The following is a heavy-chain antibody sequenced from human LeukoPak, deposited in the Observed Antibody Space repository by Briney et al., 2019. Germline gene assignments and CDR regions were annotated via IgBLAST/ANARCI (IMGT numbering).Heavy chain of an antibody. CDR1: GYSISSGYY. D-gene: IGHD6-13*01. CDR2: IYHSGGT. V-gene: IGHV4-38-2*02. Sequence: SETLSLTCTVSGYSISSGYYWGWIRQPPGKGLEWIGSIYHSGGTYYNPSLKSRVTISVDTSKNQFSLKLSSVTAADTAVYYCARTDFDSIAAALWEYWGQGTLVTVSS. CDR3: ARTDFDSIAAALWEY. J-gene: IGHJ4*02.